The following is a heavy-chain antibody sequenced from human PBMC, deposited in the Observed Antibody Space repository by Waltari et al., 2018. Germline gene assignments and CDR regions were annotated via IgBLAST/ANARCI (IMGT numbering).Heavy chain of an antibody. V-gene: IGHV3-15*01. D-gene: IGHD3-9*01. Sequence: EVHLVESGGGLVKPGGSLRLSCAASGFTFNKVWMSWVRQAPGKGLEWVGRMRSQIDGGTTDYAAPVRGRFTISRDDSKQTLYLQMTSLKTDDTAVYYCTSDLDRDPLAKYFVGYWGQGALVTVSS. CDR2: MRSQIDGGTT. J-gene: IGHJ4*02. CDR1: GFTFNKVW. CDR3: TSDLDRDPLAKYFVGY.